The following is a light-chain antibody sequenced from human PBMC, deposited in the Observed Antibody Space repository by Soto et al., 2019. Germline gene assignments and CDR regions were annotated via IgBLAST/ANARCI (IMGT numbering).Light chain of an antibody. CDR1: QSVSSN. J-gene: IGKJ4*01. Sequence: EIVMTQSPATLSVSPGERATLSCRASQSVSSNVAWYQQKPCQAPMLLIYGASTRATGIPARFSGSGSGTAFTLTVSSLQSEYFAVYYCQQYNNWPLLTFGGGTKVEIK. CDR2: GAS. V-gene: IGKV3-15*01. CDR3: QQYNNWPLLT.